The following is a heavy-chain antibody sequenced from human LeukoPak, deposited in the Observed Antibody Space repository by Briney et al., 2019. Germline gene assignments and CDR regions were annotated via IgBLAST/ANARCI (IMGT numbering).Heavy chain of an antibody. D-gene: IGHD2-2*01. CDR2: INPSGGST. V-gene: IGHV1-46*01. CDR3: AVAVVPAAPSNYYYMDV. CDR1: GYTFTGYY. J-gene: IGHJ6*03. Sequence: GASVKVSCKASGYTFTGYYMHWVRQAPGQGLEWMGIINPSGGSTSYAQKFQGRVTMTRDMSTSTVYMELSSLRSEDTAVYYCAVAVVPAAPSNYYYMDVWGKGTTVTVSS.